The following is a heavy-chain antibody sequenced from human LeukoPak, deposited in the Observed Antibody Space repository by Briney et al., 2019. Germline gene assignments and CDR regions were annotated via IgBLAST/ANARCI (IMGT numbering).Heavy chain of an antibody. V-gene: IGHV3-49*04. CDR1: GFTCGDYA. CDR3: TQGYSAYENQLDWDY. D-gene: IGHD5-12*01. Sequence: PGRSLRLSCTASGFTCGDYAMSWVRQAPGKGLEWVGFIRSKAYGGTTEYAASVKGRFTISRDDSKSIAYLQMNSLETEDTAVYNFTQGYSAYENQLDWDYWGQGTLVTVSS. J-gene: IGHJ4*02. CDR2: IRSKAYGGTT.